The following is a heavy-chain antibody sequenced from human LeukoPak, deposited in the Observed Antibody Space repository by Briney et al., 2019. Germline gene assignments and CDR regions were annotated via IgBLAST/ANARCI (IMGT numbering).Heavy chain of an antibody. CDR3: AKDLSHGYSSSCPDY. CDR1: GFTFSSYG. V-gene: IGHV3-30*02. J-gene: IGHJ4*02. Sequence: PGGSLRLSCAASGFTFSSYGMHWVRQAPGKGLEWVAFIRYDGSNKYYADSVKGRFTISRDNSKNTLYLQMNSLRAEDTAVYYCAKDLSHGYSSSCPDYWGQGTLVTVSS. D-gene: IGHD6-13*01. CDR2: IRYDGSNK.